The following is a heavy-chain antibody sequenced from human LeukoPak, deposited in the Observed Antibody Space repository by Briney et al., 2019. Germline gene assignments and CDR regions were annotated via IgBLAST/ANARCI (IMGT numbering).Heavy chain of an antibody. J-gene: IGHJ4*02. CDR3: AREAYPISGYGLDY. Sequence: ASVKVSCKASGYTFTGYYMHWVRQAPGQGLEWMGWINPNSGGTNYAQKFQGRVTMTRDTSISTAYMELSRLRSDDTAVYYCAREAYPISGYGLDYWGQGTLVTVSS. D-gene: IGHD5-12*01. CDR2: INPNSGGT. CDR1: GYTFTGYY. V-gene: IGHV1-2*02.